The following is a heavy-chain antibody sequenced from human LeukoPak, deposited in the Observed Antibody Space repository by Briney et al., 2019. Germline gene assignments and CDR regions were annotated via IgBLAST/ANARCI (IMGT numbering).Heavy chain of an antibody. Sequence: GGSLRLSCAASGFTFISYAMGWVRQAPGKGLEWVSSVSGSGDGTYYADSVKGRFTISRDNSKKTLDLHMDSLRAEDTAVYYCAKERLGGNYGDYAVDYWGQGTMVTVSS. V-gene: IGHV3-23*01. J-gene: IGHJ4*02. D-gene: IGHD4-17*01. CDR1: GFTFISYA. CDR2: VSGSGDGT. CDR3: AKERLGGNYGDYAVDY.